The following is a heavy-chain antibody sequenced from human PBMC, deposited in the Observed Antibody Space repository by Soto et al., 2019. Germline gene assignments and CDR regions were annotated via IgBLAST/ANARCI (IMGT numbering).Heavy chain of an antibody. Sequence: QVQLQESGPGLVKPSETLSLTCTVSGGSISSYYWSWIRQPPGKGLEWIGYIYYSGSTNYNPSLKGRVTISVDTSKNQFSLKLSSVTAADTAVYYCARRGTGGSLAYWGQGTLVTVSS. D-gene: IGHD1-1*01. CDR3: ARRGTGGSLAY. CDR2: IYYSGST. J-gene: IGHJ4*02. V-gene: IGHV4-59*08. CDR1: GGSISSYY.